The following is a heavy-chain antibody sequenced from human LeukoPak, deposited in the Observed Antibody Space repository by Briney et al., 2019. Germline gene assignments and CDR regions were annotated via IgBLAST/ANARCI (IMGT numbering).Heavy chain of an antibody. V-gene: IGHV5-51*01. J-gene: IGHJ4*02. D-gene: IGHD1-26*01. Sequence: PGESLKISCKGSGYIFTSYWIAWVRQMPGKGLEWMGIIYPGDSDTRYSPSFQGQVTISADKSISTAYLQWSSLKASDTAMYYCARRSGSFQGDYNFDYWGQGTLVTVSS. CDR1: GYIFTSYW. CDR3: ARRSGSFQGDYNFDY. CDR2: IYPGDSDT.